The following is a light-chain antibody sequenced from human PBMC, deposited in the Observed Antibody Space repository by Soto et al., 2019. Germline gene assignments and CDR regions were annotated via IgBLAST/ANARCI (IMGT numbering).Light chain of an antibody. CDR3: QQSYFTAGGGFT. CDR1: QSISHY. V-gene: IGKV1-39*01. CDR2: AAS. J-gene: IGKJ3*01. Sequence: DIRMTQSPSSLSASVGDRVTIACRASQSISHYLCWYQQKPGKAPRLLIYAASSLQSGVPSRFSGAGSGTDFTLTISSLQPEDFAVYYCQQSYFTAGGGFTFGPGTKVDIK.